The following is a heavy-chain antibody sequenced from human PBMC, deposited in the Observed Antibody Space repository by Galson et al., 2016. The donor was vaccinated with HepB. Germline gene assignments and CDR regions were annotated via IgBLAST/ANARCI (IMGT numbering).Heavy chain of an antibody. CDR2: IYWDDEK. D-gene: IGHD4-17*01. CDR1: GFSLSTSEVG. V-gene: IGHV2-5*02. CDR3: AHRVTTTGFDY. J-gene: IGHJ4*02. Sequence: PALVKPTQTLTLTCNFSGFSLSTSEVGVGWTRQPPGKALEWLALIYWDDEKHYSPSLKSRLTITKDTPKNQVVLTMTNLDPVDTATYYCAHRVTTTGFDYWGQGTLVTVSS.